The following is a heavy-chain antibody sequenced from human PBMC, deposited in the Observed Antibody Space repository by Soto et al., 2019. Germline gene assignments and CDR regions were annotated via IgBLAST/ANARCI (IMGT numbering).Heavy chain of an antibody. J-gene: IGHJ4*02. CDR2: VNPNNGDT. CDR1: GYTFSNYD. V-gene: IGHV1-8*01. CDR3: AKVSRKGSAIDFDY. Sequence: QVQLVQSGAELKKPGASVKVSCKASGYTFSNYDMNWVRQATGQGPEWIGWVNPNNGDTGYAQKFQGRVTLTTDISTTTAYMELNSLRSEDTAIYYCAKVSRKGSAIDFDYWGQGTLITVSP. D-gene: IGHD3-10*01.